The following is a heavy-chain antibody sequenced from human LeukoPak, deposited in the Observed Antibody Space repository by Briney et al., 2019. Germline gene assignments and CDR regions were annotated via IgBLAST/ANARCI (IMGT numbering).Heavy chain of an antibody. J-gene: IGHJ4*02. V-gene: IGHV3-23*01. Sequence: GGSLRLSCAASGFTFSSDAMSWVRQAPGKGLEWVSAISGSGGSTYYADSVKGRFTISSDNSKNTLYLQMNSLRAEDTAVYYCAKDRCRGGSCFYFDYWGQGTLVTVSS. CDR2: ISGSGGST. D-gene: IGHD2-15*01. CDR1: GFTFSSDA. CDR3: AKDRCRGGSCFYFDY.